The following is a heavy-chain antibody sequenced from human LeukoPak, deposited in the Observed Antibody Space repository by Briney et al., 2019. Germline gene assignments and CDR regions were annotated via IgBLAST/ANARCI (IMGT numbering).Heavy chain of an antibody. V-gene: IGHV4-4*07. CDR2: IYTSGST. CDR3: ASVGNSWPLGAFDI. J-gene: IGHJ3*02. Sequence: KASETLSLTCTVSGGSISSYYWSWIRQPAGKGLEWIGRIYTSGSTNYNPSLKSRVTMSVDTSKNQFSLKLSSVTAADTAVYYCASVGNSWPLGAFDIWGQGTMVTVSS. CDR1: GGSISSYY. D-gene: IGHD6-13*01.